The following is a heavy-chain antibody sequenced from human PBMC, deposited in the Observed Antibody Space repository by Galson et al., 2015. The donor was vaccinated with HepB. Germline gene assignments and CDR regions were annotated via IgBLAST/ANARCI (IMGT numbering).Heavy chain of an antibody. CDR1: GFTFSDYY. Sequence: SLRLSCAASGFTFSDYYMSWIRQAPGKGLEWVSYISSSGSTIYYADSVKGRFTISRDNAKNSLYLQMNSLRAEDTAVYYCARVGSSSWPGDYYYGMDVWGQGTTVTVSS. CDR3: ARVGSSSWPGDYYYGMDV. D-gene: IGHD6-13*01. CDR2: ISSSGSTI. J-gene: IGHJ6*02. V-gene: IGHV3-11*01.